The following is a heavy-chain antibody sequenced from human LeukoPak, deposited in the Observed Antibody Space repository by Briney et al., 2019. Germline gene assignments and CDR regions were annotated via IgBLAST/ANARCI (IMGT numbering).Heavy chain of an antibody. Sequence: ASVKVSCKASGCTFTSYDINWVRQATGQGLEWMGWMNPNSGNTGYAQKFQGRVTITRNTSISTAYMELSSLRSEDTAVYYCARAQDSNSGYENWGQGTLVTVSS. D-gene: IGHD5-12*01. CDR2: MNPNSGNT. CDR3: ARAQDSNSGYEN. J-gene: IGHJ4*02. V-gene: IGHV1-8*03. CDR1: GCTFTSYD.